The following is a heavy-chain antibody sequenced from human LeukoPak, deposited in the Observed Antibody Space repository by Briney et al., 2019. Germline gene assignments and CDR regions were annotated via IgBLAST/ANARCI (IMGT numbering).Heavy chain of an antibody. CDR2: IIPIFGTA. CDR1: GGTFSSYA. Sequence: SVKVSCKASGGTFSSYAISWVRQAPGQGLEWMGGIIPIFGTANYAQKFQGRVTITTDESTSTAYMELSSLRSEDTAVYYCARSHPYCSSTSCPPFDYWGQGTLVTVSS. J-gene: IGHJ4*02. V-gene: IGHV1-69*05. D-gene: IGHD2-2*01. CDR3: ARSHPYCSSTSCPPFDY.